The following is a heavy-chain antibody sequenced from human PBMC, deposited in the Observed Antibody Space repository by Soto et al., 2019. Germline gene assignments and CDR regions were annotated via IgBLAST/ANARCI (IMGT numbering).Heavy chain of an antibody. D-gene: IGHD3-10*02. CDR3: ARDFVRGRVPFDH. Sequence: ASVKVSCKASGYTFSSYGISWVRQAPGQGLEWMGWVSADNGNTNYAHKLQGRVAMTTDTSTSTAYMELRSLRSDDTAVYYCARDFVRGRVPFDHWGQGTLVTVSS. V-gene: IGHV1-18*01. CDR2: VSADNGNT. CDR1: GYTFSSYG. J-gene: IGHJ4*02.